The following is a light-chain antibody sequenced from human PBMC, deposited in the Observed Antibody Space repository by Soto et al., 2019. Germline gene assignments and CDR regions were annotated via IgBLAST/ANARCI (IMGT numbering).Light chain of an antibody. CDR3: QQYLLYRT. J-gene: IGKJ4*02. Sequence: DITLTQSPSTLSASVGDRVTITCRASQRIATCLAWYQHQPGSAPKLLIYGASNLQSGVPSRFSGSGSGTEFTLTIDNLQPEDFATYYCQQYLLYRTFGGGTKVDIK. V-gene: IGKV1-5*01. CDR1: QRIATC. CDR2: GAS.